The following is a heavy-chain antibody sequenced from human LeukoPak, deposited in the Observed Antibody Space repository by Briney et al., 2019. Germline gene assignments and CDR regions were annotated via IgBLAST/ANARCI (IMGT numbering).Heavy chain of an antibody. Sequence: GGSLRLSCEASGLTFRSYWMHWVRQAPGKGLVWVSRINGDGSSASYADSVKGRFTISRDNAKNTVYLQMTSLRAEDTAMYYCARLTAYYFDYWGQGTLVPISS. D-gene: IGHD7-27*01. CDR1: GLTFRSYW. V-gene: IGHV3-74*01. CDR3: ARLTAYYFDY. J-gene: IGHJ4*02. CDR2: INGDGSSA.